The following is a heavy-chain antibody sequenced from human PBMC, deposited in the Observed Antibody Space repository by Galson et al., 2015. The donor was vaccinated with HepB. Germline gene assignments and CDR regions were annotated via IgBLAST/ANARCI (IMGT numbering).Heavy chain of an antibody. CDR3: ARREEASYSESVAFDI. V-gene: IGHV4-30-2*01. CDR1: GASITIGGYS. J-gene: IGHJ3*02. CDR2: IYHSGST. D-gene: IGHD4-11*01. Sequence: TLSLTCAVSGASITIGGYSWSWIRQPPGKGLEWLGFIYHSGSTYYNQSLKSRVTISLDRSKTQFSLKLTSVTAADTAVYYCARREEASYSESVAFDIWGPGTMVTVSS.